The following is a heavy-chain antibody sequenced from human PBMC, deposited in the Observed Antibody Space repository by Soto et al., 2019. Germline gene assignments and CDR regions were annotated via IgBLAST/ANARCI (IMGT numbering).Heavy chain of an antibody. V-gene: IGHV4-61*01. Sequence: SETLSLTCTVSGGSVSSGSYYWSWIRQPPGKGLEWIGYIYYSGSTNYNPSLKSRVTISVDTSKNQFSLKLSSVTAADTAVYYCARVPWLVAHYFDDWGQGSLVTVS. CDR2: IYYSGST. J-gene: IGHJ4*02. CDR3: ARVPWLVAHYFDD. D-gene: IGHD6-19*01. CDR1: GGSVSSGSYY.